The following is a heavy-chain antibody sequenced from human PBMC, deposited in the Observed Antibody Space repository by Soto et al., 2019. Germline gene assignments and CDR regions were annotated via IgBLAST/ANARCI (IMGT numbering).Heavy chain of an antibody. CDR3: ARYGSGSYYPTTFDY. CDR2: IYYSGST. V-gene: IGHV4-31*03. D-gene: IGHD3-10*01. CDR1: GGSISSGAYY. Sequence: QVQLQESGPGLVKPSQTLSLTCTVSGGSISSGAYYWSWIRQHPGKGLECIGYIYYSGSTYYNPSLKSRVTMSVDTSENQFSLKLSSGTAADTAVYYCARYGSGSYYPTTFDYWGQGTLVTVSS. J-gene: IGHJ4*02.